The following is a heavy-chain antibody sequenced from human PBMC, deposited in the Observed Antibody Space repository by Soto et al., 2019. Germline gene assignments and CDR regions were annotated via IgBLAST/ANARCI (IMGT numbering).Heavy chain of an antibody. J-gene: IGHJ6*03. V-gene: IGHV3-33*01. D-gene: IGHD4-17*01. CDR2: IWYDGSNK. CDR3: ARVGTVTTTYYYYYYMDV. CDR1: GFTFSSYG. Sequence: QVQLVESGGGVVQPGRSLRLSCAASGFTFSSYGMHWVRQSPGKGLEWVAVIWYDGSNKYYADSVKGRFTISRDNSKNTLYLQMNSLRAEATAVSYCARVGTVTTTYYYYYYMDVWGKGTTVTFSS.